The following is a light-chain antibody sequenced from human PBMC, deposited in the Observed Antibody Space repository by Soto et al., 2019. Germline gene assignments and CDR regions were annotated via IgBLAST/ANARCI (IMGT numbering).Light chain of an antibody. V-gene: IGLV8-61*01. CDR3: ALFMGNGISV. CDR1: SGSVSTAHN. CDR2: STT. Sequence: QAVVTQESSFSVSPGGTVTLTCCLISGSVSTAHNPNWYQQTHGQAPRTLIYSTTTRSSGVPDRFSGSILANKAALTITGAQADDESDYYCALFMGNGISVFGNGTKLTVL. J-gene: IGLJ1*01.